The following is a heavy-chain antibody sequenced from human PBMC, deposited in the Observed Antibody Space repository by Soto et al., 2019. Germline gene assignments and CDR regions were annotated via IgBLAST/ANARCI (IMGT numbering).Heavy chain of an antibody. V-gene: IGHV3-23*01. J-gene: IGHJ6*02. CDR1: GFTFNTYP. CDR2: ITGAGDRT. D-gene: IGHD6-13*01. Sequence: ASVKVSCAASGFTFNTYPMRWVRQAPGKGLEWVSSITGAGDRTYYADSVKGRFTISRDNSKNTLDLQMNSLRAEDTAVYYCGRRLSTYGMDVWGQGTTVTVSS. CDR3: GRRLSTYGMDV.